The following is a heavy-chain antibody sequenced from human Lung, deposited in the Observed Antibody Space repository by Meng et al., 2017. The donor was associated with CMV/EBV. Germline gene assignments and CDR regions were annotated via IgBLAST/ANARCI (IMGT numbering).Heavy chain of an antibody. CDR1: GLRLSRYT. D-gene: IGHD2-2*01. J-gene: IGHJ3*02. V-gene: IGHV3-21*01. CDR2: ISSSRSYI. CDR3: ARERLYQPLWGDALDI. Sequence: GLRLSRYTLHWVRQAPGKGLEWVASISSSRSYINYADSVKGRFTISRDNAKNSLFLQMSSLRAEDTAVYYCARERLYQPLWGDALDIWGQGTMVTVSS.